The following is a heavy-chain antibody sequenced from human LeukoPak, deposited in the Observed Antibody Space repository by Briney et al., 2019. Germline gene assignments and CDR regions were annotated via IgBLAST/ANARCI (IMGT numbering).Heavy chain of an antibody. CDR1: GGSISSGGYY. CDR2: IYYSGST. Sequence: PSQTLSLTCTVSGGSISSGGYYWSWIRQHPGKGLEWIGYIYYSGSTYYNPSLKSRVTISVDTSKNQFSLKLSSVTAADTAVYYCASRNYDFWSGYSCFDYWGQGTLVTVSS. J-gene: IGHJ4*02. D-gene: IGHD3-3*01. V-gene: IGHV4-31*03. CDR3: ASRNYDFWSGYSCFDY.